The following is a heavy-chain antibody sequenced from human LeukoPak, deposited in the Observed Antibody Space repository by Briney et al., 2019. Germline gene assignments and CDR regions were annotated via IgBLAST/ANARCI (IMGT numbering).Heavy chain of an antibody. Sequence: GGSLRLSCAASGFNFSSYAMSWVRQAPGKALEWVSAISGSGGSTYYADSVKGRFTISRDNSKNTLYLQMNSLRAEDTAVYYCAKEPYRSRWYGGSAGYSSGWYGDYWGQGTLVTVSS. D-gene: IGHD6-19*01. CDR1: GFNFSSYA. V-gene: IGHV3-23*01. CDR2: ISGSGGST. CDR3: AKEPYRSRWYGGSAGYSSGWYGDY. J-gene: IGHJ4*02.